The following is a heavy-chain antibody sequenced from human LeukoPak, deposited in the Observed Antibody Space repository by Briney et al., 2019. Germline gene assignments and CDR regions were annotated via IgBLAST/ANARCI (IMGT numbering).Heavy chain of an antibody. CDR2: ISAYNGHT. V-gene: IGHV1-18*01. J-gene: IGHJ4*02. Sequence: ASVKVSCKASGYSFANFGISWVRQAPGQGLEWMGWISAYNGHTKYAQNLQGKLTMTTDTSTSTAYMELRSLRSDDTAVYYCARDLGYGDYGYWGQGTLVTVSS. CDR1: GYSFANFG. D-gene: IGHD4-17*01. CDR3: ARDLGYGDYGY.